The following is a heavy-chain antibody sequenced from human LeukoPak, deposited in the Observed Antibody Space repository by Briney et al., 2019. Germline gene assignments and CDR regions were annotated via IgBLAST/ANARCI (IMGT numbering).Heavy chain of an antibody. CDR2: INPNSGGT. Sequence: ASVKVSCKVSGYTLTELSMHWVRQAPGKGLEWMGRINPNSGGTNYAQKFQGRVTMTRDTSISTAYMELSRLRSDDTAVYYCARAAPSEALGMDVWGQGTTVTVSS. J-gene: IGHJ6*02. CDR1: GYTLTELS. V-gene: IGHV1-2*06. CDR3: ARAAPSEALGMDV.